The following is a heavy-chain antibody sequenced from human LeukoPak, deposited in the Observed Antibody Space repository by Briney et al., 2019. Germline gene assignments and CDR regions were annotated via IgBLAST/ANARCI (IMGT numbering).Heavy chain of an antibody. V-gene: IGHV3-21*01. D-gene: IGHD3-3*01. CDR3: AREKRYYDFPDGMDV. Sequence: KPGGSLRLSCAASGFTFSSYSMTWVRQAPGKGLEWVSSISSSSSYIYYADSVKGRFTISRDNAKNSLYLQMNSLRAEDTAVYYCAREKRYYDFPDGMDVWGQGTTVTVSS. J-gene: IGHJ6*02. CDR2: ISSSSSYI. CDR1: GFTFSSYS.